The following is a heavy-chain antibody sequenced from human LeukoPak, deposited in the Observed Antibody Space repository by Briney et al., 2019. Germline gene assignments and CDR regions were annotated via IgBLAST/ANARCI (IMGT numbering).Heavy chain of an antibody. CDR2: IYYSGST. Sequence: IPSETLSLTCTVSGYSISSGYYWGWIRQPPGKGLEWIGSIYYSGSTYYNPSLKSRVTISVDTSKNQFSLKLSSVTAADTAVYYCARDYQGGYGDKTVDYWGQGTLVTVSS. D-gene: IGHD5-18*01. V-gene: IGHV4-38-2*02. CDR1: GYSISSGYY. J-gene: IGHJ4*02. CDR3: ARDYQGGYGDKTVDY.